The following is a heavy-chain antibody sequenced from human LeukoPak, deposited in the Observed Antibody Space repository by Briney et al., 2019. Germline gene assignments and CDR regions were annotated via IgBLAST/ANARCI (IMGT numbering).Heavy chain of an antibody. CDR1: GFTFSSYS. V-gene: IGHV3-21*01. J-gene: IGHJ4*02. CDR3: ARDMAVAGTSDY. Sequence: PGGSLRLSCAASGFTFSSYSMNWVRQAPGKGLEWVSSISSSSSYIYYADSVKGRFTIPRDNAKNLLYLQMNSLRAEDTAVYYCARDMAVAGTSDYWGQGTLVTVSS. D-gene: IGHD6-19*01. CDR2: ISSSSSYI.